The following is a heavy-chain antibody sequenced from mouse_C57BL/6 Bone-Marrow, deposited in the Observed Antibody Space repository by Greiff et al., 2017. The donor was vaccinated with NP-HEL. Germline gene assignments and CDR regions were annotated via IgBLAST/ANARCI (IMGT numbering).Heavy chain of an antibody. J-gene: IGHJ1*03. CDR1: GYAFTNYL. V-gene: IGHV1-54*01. CDR3: AKSGMRWYFDV. Sequence: QVQLKESGAELVRPGTSVKVSCKASGYAFTNYLIEWVKQRPGQGLEWIGVINPGSGGTNYNEKFKGKATLTADKSSSTAYMQLSSLTSEDSAVYFCAKSGMRWYFDVWGTGTTVTVSS. D-gene: IGHD4-1*01. CDR2: INPGSGGT.